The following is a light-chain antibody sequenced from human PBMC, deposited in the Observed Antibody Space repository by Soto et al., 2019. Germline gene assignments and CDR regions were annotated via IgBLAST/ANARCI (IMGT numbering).Light chain of an antibody. V-gene: IGLV3-21*02. CDR1: NIETKS. J-gene: IGLJ1*01. CDR3: QVWDSSSHSV. Sequence: SYQLAQEGSGADAPGQTLSISCRGENIETKSVHWYQQRPGRAPDLVVFDDYARPSGIPERFSGYNSGTTATLTISRVEARAEADYYCQVWDSSSHSVFGSGTKVTVL. CDR2: DDY.